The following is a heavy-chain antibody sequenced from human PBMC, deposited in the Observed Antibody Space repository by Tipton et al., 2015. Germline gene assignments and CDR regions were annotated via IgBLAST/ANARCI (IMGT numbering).Heavy chain of an antibody. D-gene: IGHD3-22*01. CDR3: ARDPYYDSSGDYYYGMDV. V-gene: IGHV3-7*01. J-gene: IGHJ6*02. Sequence: SLRLSCAASGFTFSSYWMSWVRQAPGKGLEWVANIKQDGSEKYYVDSVKGRFTISRDNAKNSLYLQMNSLRAEDTAVYYCARDPYYDSSGDYYYGMDVWGQGTTVTVSS. CDR1: GFTFSSYW. CDR2: IKQDGSEK.